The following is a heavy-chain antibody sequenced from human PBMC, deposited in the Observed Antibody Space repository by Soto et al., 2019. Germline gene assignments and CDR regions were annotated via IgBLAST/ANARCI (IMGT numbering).Heavy chain of an antibody. CDR3: ARTFSGYYNNWFDP. CDR2: IDWDDDK. D-gene: IGHD3-22*01. CDR1: GFSLSTSGMC. V-gene: IGHV2-70*01. Sequence: SGPTLVNPTQTLTLTCTFSGFSLSTSGMCVSWMRQPPGKALEWLALIDWDDDKYYSTSLKTRLTISKDTSKNQVVLTMTNMDPVDTATYYCARTFSGYYNNWFDPWGQGTLVTVSS. J-gene: IGHJ5*02.